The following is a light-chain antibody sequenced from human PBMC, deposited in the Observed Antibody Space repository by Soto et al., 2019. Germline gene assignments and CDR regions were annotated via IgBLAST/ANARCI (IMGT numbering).Light chain of an antibody. CDR2: GAS. Sequence: EIVMTQSPATLSVSPGERATLSCRASRSVSSNLAWYQQKPGQAPRLLMYGASTRATGIPARFSGSGSGTEFTLTISSLQSEDFAVYYCQQYGSSPALFTFGPGTKVDIK. CDR3: QQYGSSPALFT. CDR1: RSVSSN. J-gene: IGKJ3*01. V-gene: IGKV3-15*01.